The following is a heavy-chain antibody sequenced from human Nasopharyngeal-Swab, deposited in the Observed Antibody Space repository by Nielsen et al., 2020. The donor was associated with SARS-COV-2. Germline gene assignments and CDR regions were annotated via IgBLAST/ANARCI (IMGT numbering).Heavy chain of an antibody. J-gene: IGHJ4*02. CDR3: ARHLSRTFYYGSGVRDFDF. Sequence: GSLRLSCAVYGGSFSNYYWSWIRQPPGKGLEWIGSIYYSGSTYYNPSLKSRVTISVDTSKNQFSLKLSSVTAADTAVYYCARHLSRTFYYGSGVRDFDFWGQGTLVTVSS. CDR2: IYYSGST. V-gene: IGHV4-59*05. CDR1: GGSFSNYY. D-gene: IGHD3-10*01.